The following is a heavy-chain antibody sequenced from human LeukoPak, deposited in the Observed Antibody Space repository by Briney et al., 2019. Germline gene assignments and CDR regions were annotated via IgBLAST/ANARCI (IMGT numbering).Heavy chain of an antibody. D-gene: IGHD2-15*01. CDR2: IKQDGSEK. J-gene: IGHJ4*02. V-gene: IGHV3-7*01. CDR3: ARAPRRCSGGSCYSSTFDY. Sequence: GGSLSLSCAASGFTFSSFWMRWVRKAPGKGLKWVATIKQDGSEKYYVDSVKGRFTISRDNAKNSLYLQMNSLRTEDTAVYYCARAPRRCSGGSCYSSTFDYWGQGTLVTVSS. CDR1: GFTFSSFW.